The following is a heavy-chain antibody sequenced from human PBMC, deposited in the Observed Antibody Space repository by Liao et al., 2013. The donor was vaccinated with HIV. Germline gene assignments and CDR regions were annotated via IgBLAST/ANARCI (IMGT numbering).Heavy chain of an antibody. Sequence: QLQLQEFGAGLVRPSQTLSLTCAVSGASINSGGYSWSWIRQPPGKGLEWIGYIYHSGNTYYTPSLKSRVTISVDRSKNQISLNLNSATAADTAVYYCARPWVYWGQGKLVTVSS. CDR2: IYHSGNT. CDR3: ARPWVY. D-gene: IGHD7-27*01. CDR1: GASINSGGYS. J-gene: IGHJ4*02. V-gene: IGHV4-30-2*01.